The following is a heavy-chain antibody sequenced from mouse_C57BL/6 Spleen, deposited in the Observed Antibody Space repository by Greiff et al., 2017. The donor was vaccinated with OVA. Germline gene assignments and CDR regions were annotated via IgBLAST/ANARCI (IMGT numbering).Heavy chain of an antibody. D-gene: IGHD2-3*01. CDR2: IYPRSGNT. J-gene: IGHJ2*01. CDR1: GYTFTSYG. CDR3: ARDDGYSTFDC. V-gene: IGHV1-81*01. Sequence: QVQLKESGAELARPGASVKLSCKASGYTFTSYGISWVKQRTGQGLEWIGEIYPRSGNTYYNEKFKGKATLTADKSSSTAYMELRSLTSEDSAVYFCARDDGYSTFDCWGQGTTLTVSS.